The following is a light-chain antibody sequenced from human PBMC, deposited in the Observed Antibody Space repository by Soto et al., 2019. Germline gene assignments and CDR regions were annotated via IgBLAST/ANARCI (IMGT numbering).Light chain of an antibody. CDR3: GTWDTSLSAVV. J-gene: IGLJ2*01. CDR1: SSNIGNNY. Sequence: QSVLTQPPSVSAAPGQKVTISCSGSSSNIGNNYVSWYQQLPGTAPKLLIYDNNKRPSGIADRFSGATSGTSATLGITGLQPGEEADYYCGTWDTSLSAVVFGGGTKLTVL. V-gene: IGLV1-51*01. CDR2: DNN.